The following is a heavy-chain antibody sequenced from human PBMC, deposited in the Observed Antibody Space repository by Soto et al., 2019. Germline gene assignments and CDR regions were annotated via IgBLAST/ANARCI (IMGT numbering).Heavy chain of an antibody. D-gene: IGHD2-15*01. CDR1: GFTFSDYY. V-gene: IGHV3-11*01. J-gene: IGHJ6*02. CDR2: ISSSGSTI. CDR3: ARDYCSGGSCYSYFYYYGMDV. Sequence: GGSLRLSCAASGFTFSDYYMSWIRQAPGKGLEWVSYISSSGSTIYYADSVKGRFTISRDNAKNSLYLQMNSLRAEDTAVYYCARDYCSGGSCYSYFYYYGMDVWGQGTTATLSS.